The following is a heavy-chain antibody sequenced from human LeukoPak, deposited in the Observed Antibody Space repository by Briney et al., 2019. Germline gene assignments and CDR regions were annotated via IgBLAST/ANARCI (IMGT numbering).Heavy chain of an antibody. J-gene: IGHJ6*03. V-gene: IGHV1-46*01. CDR3: AREDGSGSYPSKSYYYYYMDV. CDR2: INPSGGST. Sequence: ASVKVSCKASGYTFTSYYMHWVRQAPGQGLEWMGIINPSGGSTSYAQEFQGRVTITADESTSTAYMELSSLRSEDTAVYYCAREDGSGSYPSKSYYYYYMDVWGKGTTVTVSS. CDR1: GYTFTSYY. D-gene: IGHD3-10*01.